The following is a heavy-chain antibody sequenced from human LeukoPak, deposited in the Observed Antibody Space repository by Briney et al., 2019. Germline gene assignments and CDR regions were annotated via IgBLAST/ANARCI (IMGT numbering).Heavy chain of an antibody. CDR2: IDHSGTT. D-gene: IGHD3-16*01. J-gene: IGHJ6*03. Sequence: PSETLSLTCTVSGYSISSGHYWDWIRQPPGKGLEWIGSIDHSGTTYYKSSLKSRLTISVDTSKDQFSLKLSSVTAADTAVYYCARETSQKGAHYMDVWGKGTTVTISS. CDR1: GYSISSGHY. V-gene: IGHV4-38-2*02. CDR3: ARETSQKGAHYMDV.